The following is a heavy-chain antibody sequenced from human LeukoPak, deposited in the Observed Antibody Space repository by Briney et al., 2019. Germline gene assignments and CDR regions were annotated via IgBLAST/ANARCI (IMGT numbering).Heavy chain of an antibody. V-gene: IGHV4-34*01. CDR2: INHSGST. Sequence: PSETLSLTCAVYGGSFSGYYWSWIRQPPGKGLEWIGEINHSGSTNYNPSLKSRVTISVDTSKNQFSLKLSSVTAADTAVYYCAKGAGPPWFDPWGQGTLVTVSS. CDR1: GGSFSGYY. CDR3: AKGAGPPWFDP. D-gene: IGHD6-19*01. J-gene: IGHJ5*02.